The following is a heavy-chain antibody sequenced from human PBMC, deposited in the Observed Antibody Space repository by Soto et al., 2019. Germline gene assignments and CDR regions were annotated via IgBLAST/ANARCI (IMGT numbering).Heavy chain of an antibody. V-gene: IGHV4-39*01. CDR2: IYYSGST. CDR1: GGSISSSSYY. Sequence: PSETLSLTCTVSGGSISSSSYYWGWIRQPPGKGLEWIGSIYYSGSTYCNPSLKSRVTISVDTSKNQFSLKLGSVTAADTAVYYCARGITMIVVVNDAFDIWGQGTMVTVSS. D-gene: IGHD3-22*01. CDR3: ARGITMIVVVNDAFDI. J-gene: IGHJ3*02.